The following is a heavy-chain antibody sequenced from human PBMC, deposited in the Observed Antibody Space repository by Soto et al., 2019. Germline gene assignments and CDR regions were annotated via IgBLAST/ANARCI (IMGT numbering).Heavy chain of an antibody. V-gene: IGHV3-66*01. Sequence: GGSLRLSCAGSGFTVSISYMAWVRQIPGKGLEWVSIIYSGGGAYYAPSVTGRFTISRDTSKNTLILHMNNLRAEDLAVYFCATRKYCPSTTCFDYWGQGTLVTVSS. D-gene: IGHD2-2*01. CDR3: ATRKYCPSTTCFDY. J-gene: IGHJ4*02. CDR1: GFTVSISY. CDR2: IYSGGGA.